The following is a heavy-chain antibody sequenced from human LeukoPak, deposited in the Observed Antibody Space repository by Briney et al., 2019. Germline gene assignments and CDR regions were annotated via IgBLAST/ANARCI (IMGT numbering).Heavy chain of an antibody. CDR3: ARALTTLTYEGY. Sequence: PGGSLRLSCAGSGFTFSSYWMSWIRQAPGKGLEWVSSISGSNSYIFYADSVKGRFTVSRDNAKDSLYLQMNSLRAEDTAVYYCARALTTLTYEGYWGQGTLVTVSS. J-gene: IGHJ4*02. V-gene: IGHV3-21*01. CDR1: GFTFSSYW. D-gene: IGHD1-1*01. CDR2: ISGSNSYI.